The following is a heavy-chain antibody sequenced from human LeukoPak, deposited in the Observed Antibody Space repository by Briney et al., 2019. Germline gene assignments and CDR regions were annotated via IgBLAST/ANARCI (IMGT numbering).Heavy chain of an antibody. CDR2: ISAYNGNT. V-gene: IGHV1-18*01. D-gene: IGHD2-15*01. CDR3: ARGGYCSGGSCPRDYYYYGMDV. Sequence: GASVKVSCKASGYTFTSYGISWVRQAPGQGLEWMGWISAYNGNTNYAQKLQGRVTMTTDTSTSTAYMELRSLRSDDTAVYYCARGGYCSGGSCPRDYYYYGMDVWGQGITVTVSS. CDR1: GYTFTSYG. J-gene: IGHJ6*02.